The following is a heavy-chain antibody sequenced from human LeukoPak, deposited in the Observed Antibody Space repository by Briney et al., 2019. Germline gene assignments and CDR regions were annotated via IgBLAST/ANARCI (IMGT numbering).Heavy chain of an antibody. CDR3: ARAEADYDILTGPPKVYYYYYYMDV. D-gene: IGHD3-9*01. Sequence: PGRSRTLSWAASAFTLSSYAMQWVRQAAGKVLEWVAVISYVGSNKYYAASVKGRFTISRDKSKNTLDLQMNSLRAEDTAVYYCARAEADYDILTGPPKVYYYYYYMDVWGKGTTVTISS. J-gene: IGHJ6*03. CDR2: ISYVGSNK. CDR1: AFTLSSYA. V-gene: IGHV3-30*04.